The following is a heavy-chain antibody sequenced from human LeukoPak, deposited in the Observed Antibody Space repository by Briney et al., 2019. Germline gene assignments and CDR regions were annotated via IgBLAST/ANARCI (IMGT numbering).Heavy chain of an antibody. J-gene: IGHJ4*02. V-gene: IGHV4-31*03. CDR2: IYYSGSS. CDR1: GGSINNGGYY. D-gene: IGHD5-24*01. Sequence: PSQTLSLTCTVSGGSINNGGYYWSWIRQHPGKGLEWIGYIYYSGSSYYNPSLRSRVTISVDTSKNHFSLKLSSVAAADTAVYYCARNRDGYNSFDYWGRGTLVTVSS. CDR3: ARNRDGYNSFDY.